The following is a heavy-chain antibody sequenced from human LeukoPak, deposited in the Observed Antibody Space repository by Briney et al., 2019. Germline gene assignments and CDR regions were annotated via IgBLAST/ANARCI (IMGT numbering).Heavy chain of an antibody. Sequence: PGGSLRLSCAASGFKFSSYSMNWVRQAPGKGLEWVSSISGSSSYINYADSVKGRFTISRDNTRNSLYLQMNSLRAEDTAVYYCARDSQAYWSSCSCSMFDYWGQGALVTVSS. D-gene: IGHD2-15*01. CDR3: ARDSQAYWSSCSCSMFDY. CDR1: GFKFSSYS. V-gene: IGHV3-21*01. CDR2: ISGSSSYI. J-gene: IGHJ4*02.